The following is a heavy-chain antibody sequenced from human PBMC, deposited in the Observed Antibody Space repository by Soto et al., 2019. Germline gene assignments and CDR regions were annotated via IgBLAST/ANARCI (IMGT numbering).Heavy chain of an antibody. V-gene: IGHV3-30-3*01. CDR2: ISYDGSNK. D-gene: IGHD3-22*01. CDR3: ARGGDEFILTGLYYYDSSGYARAFDI. J-gene: IGHJ3*02. CDR1: GFTFSSYA. Sequence: GGSLRLSCAASGFTFSSYAMHWVRQAPGKGLEWVAVISYDGSNKYYADSVKGRFTISRDNSKNTLYLQMNSLRAEDTAVYYCARGGDEFILTGLYYYDSSGYARAFDIWGQGTMVTVSS.